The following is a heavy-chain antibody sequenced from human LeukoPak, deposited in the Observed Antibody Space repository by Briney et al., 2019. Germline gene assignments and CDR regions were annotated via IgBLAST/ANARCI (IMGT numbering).Heavy chain of an antibody. V-gene: IGHV4-59*01. CDR3: ASTTLLGFLDY. J-gene: IGHJ4*02. D-gene: IGHD2-8*02. CDR2: IYYSGST. CDR1: GGSISSYY. Sequence: SETLSLTCTVSGGSISSYYWSWIRQPSGKGLEWIGYIYYSGSTNYNPSLKSRVTISVDTSKNQFSLKLSSVTAADTAVYYCASTTLLGFLDYWGQGTLVTVSS.